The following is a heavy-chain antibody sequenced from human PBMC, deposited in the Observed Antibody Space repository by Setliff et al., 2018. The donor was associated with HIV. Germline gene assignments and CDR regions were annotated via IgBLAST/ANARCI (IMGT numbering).Heavy chain of an antibody. Sequence: GASVKVSCTASGYTFTGYYMQWVRQAPGQGLEWMGWINPNSGGTNYAQKFQVRDRVIMTGDTSINTVQMELRRLKSDDTAVYYCARYSGRRNWVKTYSFDVWGQGTMGTVS. CDR3: ARYSGRRNWVKTYSFDV. J-gene: IGHJ3*01. CDR1: GYTFTGYY. V-gene: IGHV1-2*02. CDR2: INPNSGGT. D-gene: IGHD7-27*01.